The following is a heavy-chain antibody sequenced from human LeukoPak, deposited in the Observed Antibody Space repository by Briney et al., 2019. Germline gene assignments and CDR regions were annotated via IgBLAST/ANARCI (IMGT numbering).Heavy chain of an antibody. CDR3: AREPGWDRPLGDAFDI. V-gene: IGHV4-30-2*01. CDR1: GGSISSGGYY. D-gene: IGHD1-26*01. Sequence: PSETLSLTCTVSGGSISSGGYYWSWIRQPPGKGLEWIGYIYHSGSTYYNPSLKSRVTISVDTSKNQFSLKLSSGTAADTAVYYCAREPGWDRPLGDAFDIWGQGTMVTVSS. CDR2: IYHSGST. J-gene: IGHJ3*02.